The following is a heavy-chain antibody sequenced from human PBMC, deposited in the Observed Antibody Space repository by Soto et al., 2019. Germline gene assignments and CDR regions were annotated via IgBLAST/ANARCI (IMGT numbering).Heavy chain of an antibody. J-gene: IGHJ5*02. Sequence: PGGSLRLSCVGSGFTFSSNWMTWVRQAPGKGLEWVGNIRQDGSEKNYVDSVKGRFTISRDNAKNSLYLQMNSLRAEDTAVYYCARDLVVPAAMIALQFDPWGQGTLVTVSS. D-gene: IGHD2-2*01. V-gene: IGHV3-7*01. CDR1: GFTFSSNW. CDR2: IRQDGSEK. CDR3: ARDLVVPAAMIALQFDP.